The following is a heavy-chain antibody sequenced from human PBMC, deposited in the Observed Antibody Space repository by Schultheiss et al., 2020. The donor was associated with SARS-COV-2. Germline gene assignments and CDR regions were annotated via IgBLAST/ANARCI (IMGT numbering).Heavy chain of an antibody. D-gene: IGHD1-26*01. CDR3: AKEGIVGDPAVYYYYYGMDV. CDR2: ISSSSSYT. V-gene: IGHV3-21*01. Sequence: GGSLRLSCAASGFTFSSYGMHWVRQAPGKGLEWVSSISSSSSYTNYADSVKGRFTISRDNAKNTLYLQMNSLRAEDTAVYYCAKEGIVGDPAVYYYYYGMDVWGQGTTVTVSS. CDR1: GFTFSSYG. J-gene: IGHJ6*02.